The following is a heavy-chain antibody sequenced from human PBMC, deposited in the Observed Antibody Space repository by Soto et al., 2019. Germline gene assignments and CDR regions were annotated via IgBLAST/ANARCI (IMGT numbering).Heavy chain of an antibody. D-gene: IGHD3-22*01. CDR1: GISFTTAR. CDR3: ATQQFFDASGFSFDQ. CDR2: IKSKTDGETV. Sequence: GGSLRLSCVGSGISFTTARMNWVRQAPGKGLEWVGRIKSKTDGETVDYAAPVRGRFIISRDDSKNTVYLSVSGLKTEDTAIYYCATQQFFDASGFSFDQWGQGNLVTVSS. J-gene: IGHJ4*02. V-gene: IGHV3-15*01.